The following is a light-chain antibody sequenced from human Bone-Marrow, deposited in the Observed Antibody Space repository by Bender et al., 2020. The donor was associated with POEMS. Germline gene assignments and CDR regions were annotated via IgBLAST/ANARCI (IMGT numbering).Light chain of an antibody. CDR2: DVS. CDR3: CSYAGSKKWL. V-gene: IGLV2-11*01. Sequence: QSALTQPRSVSGSPGQSVTISCTGSSRDVGGYNYVSWYQQHPGKAPKLMIYDVSERPSGVPDRFSGSKPGNMASLTISGLQAEDEADYHCCSYAGSKKWLFGTGTKLTVL. CDR1: SRDVGGYNY. J-gene: IGLJ3*02.